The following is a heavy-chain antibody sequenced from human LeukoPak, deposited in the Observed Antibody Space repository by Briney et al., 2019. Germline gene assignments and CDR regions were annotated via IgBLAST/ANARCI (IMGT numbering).Heavy chain of an antibody. CDR3: AKGNAAAGIDD. D-gene: IGHD6-13*01. CDR1: GFTFSTFP. CDR2: ISVSGSTT. Sequence: PGGSLRLSCAASGFTFSTFPMSWVRQAPGKGLEWVSSISVSGSTTYYADSVKGRFTVSRDNSKNTLYLQVNSLSAGDTAIYYCAKGNAAAGIDDWGQGTLVTVSS. J-gene: IGHJ4*02. V-gene: IGHV3-23*01.